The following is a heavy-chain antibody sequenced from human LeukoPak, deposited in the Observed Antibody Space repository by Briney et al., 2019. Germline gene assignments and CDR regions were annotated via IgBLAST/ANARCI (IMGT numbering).Heavy chain of an antibody. CDR3: ARGILFDYYFDS. D-gene: IGHD3-9*01. J-gene: IGHJ4*02. CDR2: IHYSGAT. V-gene: IGHV4-34*01. CDR1: GGSFSGHY. Sequence: SETLSLTCAIYGGSFSGHYWSWIRQSPGKGLEWIAEIHYSGATNYNPSLKSRVTISGDTSKNQVFLRVTSETAADTALYYCARGILFDYYFDSWGQGTLVTVSS.